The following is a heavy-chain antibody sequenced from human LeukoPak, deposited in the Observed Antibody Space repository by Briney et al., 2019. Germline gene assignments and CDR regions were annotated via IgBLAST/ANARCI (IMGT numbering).Heavy chain of an antibody. D-gene: IGHD6-13*01. V-gene: IGHV3-30*18. J-gene: IGHJ2*01. CDR1: GFMFSSYW. CDR2: ISYKEDAK. Sequence: GGSLRLSCEASGFMFSSYWMSWVRQAPGKGLEWVAVISYKEDAKIYADSVKGRFTVSRDNSKNTLYLQMDSLRAEDTALYYCAKEYSSRWSYWHFDLWGRGTLVTVSS. CDR3: AKEYSSRWSYWHFDL.